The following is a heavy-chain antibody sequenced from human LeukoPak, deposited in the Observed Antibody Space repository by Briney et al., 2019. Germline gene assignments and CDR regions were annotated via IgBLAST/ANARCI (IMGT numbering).Heavy chain of an antibody. Sequence: GRSLRLSCAASGFTFSSYAMSWVRQAPGKGLEWVSAISGSGGSTYYADSVKGRFTISRDNSKNTLYLQMNSLRAEDTAVYYCARAMEPYYYGSGETYFDIWGQGTMVTVSS. CDR3: ARAMEPYYYGSGETYFDI. V-gene: IGHV3-23*01. CDR2: ISGSGGST. J-gene: IGHJ3*02. CDR1: GFTFSSYA. D-gene: IGHD3-10*01.